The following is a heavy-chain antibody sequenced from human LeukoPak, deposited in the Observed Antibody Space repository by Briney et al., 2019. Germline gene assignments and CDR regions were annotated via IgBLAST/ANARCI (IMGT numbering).Heavy chain of an antibody. CDR1: GFTFSRHW. CDR2: IKEDGSVK. Sequence: PGGSLRLSCADSGFTFSRHWMDWVRQAPGKGLEWVANIKEDGSVKNYVDSVKGRFTISRDNAKNSLYLQMNSLRAEDTAVYYCMAESSSPWKGYWGQGTLVTVSS. V-gene: IGHV3-7*01. CDR3: MAESSSPWKGY. J-gene: IGHJ4*02. D-gene: IGHD6-6*01.